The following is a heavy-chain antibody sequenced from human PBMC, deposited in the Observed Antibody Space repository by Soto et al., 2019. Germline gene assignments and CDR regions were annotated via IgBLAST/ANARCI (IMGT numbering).Heavy chain of an antibody. Sequence: PVGSLRLSGAASGSPFSSYGMHWVRQAPGKGLDWVAVIWYDGSNKDYADPVKGRFTISRDNSKNTLFLQMNNLRVDDTAVYYCASSINWGQGTLVTVSS. CDR3: ASSIN. CDR2: IWYDGSNK. CDR1: GSPFSSYG. J-gene: IGHJ4*02. V-gene: IGHV3-33*01.